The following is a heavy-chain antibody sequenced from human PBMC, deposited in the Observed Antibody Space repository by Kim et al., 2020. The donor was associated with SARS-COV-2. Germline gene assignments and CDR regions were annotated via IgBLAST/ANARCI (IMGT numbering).Heavy chain of an antibody. CDR2: ISWNSGSI. Sequence: GGSLRLSCAASGFTFDDYAMHWVRQAPGKGLEWVSGISWNSGSIGYADSVKGRFTISRDNAKNSLYLQMNSLRAEDTALYYCAKDIGSGSNSAHDAFDIWGQGTIVTVSS. CDR3: AKDIGSGSNSAHDAFDI. CDR1: GFTFDDYA. J-gene: IGHJ3*02. D-gene: IGHD1-26*01. V-gene: IGHV3-9*01.